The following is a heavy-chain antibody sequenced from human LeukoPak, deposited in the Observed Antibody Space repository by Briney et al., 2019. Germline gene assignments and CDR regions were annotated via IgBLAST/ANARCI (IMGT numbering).Heavy chain of an antibody. V-gene: IGHV1-69*13. CDR3: ARDRRGVRGVIGPLAFDI. CDR2: IIPIFGTA. D-gene: IGHD3-10*01. CDR1: GGTFSSYA. J-gene: IGHJ3*02. Sequence: SVKVSCKASGGTFSSYAISWVRQAPGQGLEWMGGIIPIFGTANYAQKFQGRVTITADESTSTAYMELSSLRSEDTAVYYCARDRRGVRGVIGPLAFDIWGQGTMVTVSS.